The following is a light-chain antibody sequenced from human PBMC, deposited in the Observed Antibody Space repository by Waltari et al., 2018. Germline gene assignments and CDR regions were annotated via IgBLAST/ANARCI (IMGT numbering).Light chain of an antibody. J-gene: IGKJ5*01. V-gene: IGKV1-39*01. CDR1: QTFGHY. Sequence: DIQMTQSPSSLSASVGDRVTITCRASQTFGHYLNWFQQRPGKAPKLLIYATSDLQSGVPSRFSGSGSGTDFTLTISSLQPEDFATYYCQQANNFPITFGQGTRLEIK. CDR3: QQANNFPIT. CDR2: ATS.